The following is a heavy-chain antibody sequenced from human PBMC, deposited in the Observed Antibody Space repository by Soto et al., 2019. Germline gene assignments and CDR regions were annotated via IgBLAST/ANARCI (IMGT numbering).Heavy chain of an antibody. CDR2: ISSGSSYT. CDR3: VRDRPYYDSSAWVGY. J-gene: IGHJ4*02. CDR1: GFTFSDYY. D-gene: IGHD3-22*01. V-gene: IGHV3-11*05. Sequence: QVQLVESGGGLVKPGGSLRLSCAASGFTFSDYYMSWIRLAPGKGLEWVSYISSGSSYTNYADSVKGRYTISRDNAKNGLYLQMNSLRAEDTAVYYCVRDRPYYDSSAWVGYWGQGTLVTVSS.